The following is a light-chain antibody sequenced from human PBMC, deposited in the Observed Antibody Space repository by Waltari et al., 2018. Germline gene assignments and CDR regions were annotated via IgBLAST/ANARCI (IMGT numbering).Light chain of an antibody. CDR2: GAS. V-gene: IGKV3-20*01. CDR1: PSVTNNY. CDR3: QQYGRSVT. J-gene: IGKJ4*01. Sequence: DILLTQSPGTLSLSPGEGATLSCRASPSVTNNYLAWYQQKPGQAPRLLIYGASSRATGIPDRFSGSGSGTDFTLTITRLEPEDFAAYYCQQYGRSVTFGGGTKLQIK.